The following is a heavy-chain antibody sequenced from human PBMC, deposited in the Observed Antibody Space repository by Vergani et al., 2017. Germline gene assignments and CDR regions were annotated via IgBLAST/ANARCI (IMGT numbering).Heavy chain of an antibody. CDR1: GFIFSDYG. V-gene: IGHV3-23*01. CDR2: ISAGGEST. J-gene: IGHJ4*02. D-gene: IGHD5-12*01. Sequence: EVQLLESGGGLVQPGRSLRLSCAGSGFIFSDYGMTWVRQAPGRGLEWVAAISAGGESTFYAYSVKGRFIISRDNSKNTVYLQMRSLRAEDTAVYYCAKKWLTNEEVDSWGQGTLVTVSS. CDR3: AKKWLTNEEVDS.